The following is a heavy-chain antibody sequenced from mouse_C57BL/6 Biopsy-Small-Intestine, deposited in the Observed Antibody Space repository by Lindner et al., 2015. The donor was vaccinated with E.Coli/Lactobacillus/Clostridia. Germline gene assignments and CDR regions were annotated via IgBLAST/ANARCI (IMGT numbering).Heavy chain of an antibody. V-gene: IGHV1S126*01. CDR1: GDTCSSYP. Sequence: SVKVSCKASGDTCSSYPITWVRQAAGQGLEWMGGIVPLFGSADYAQSFRARLTISADASTCTAYLDLSGLKSEDTALYYCARQVTVFGVGVVEHHGMDVWGQGTAVIVSS. D-gene: IGHD1-1*01. J-gene: IGHJ1*01. CDR3: ARQVTVFGVGVVEHHGMDV. CDR2: IVPLFGSA.